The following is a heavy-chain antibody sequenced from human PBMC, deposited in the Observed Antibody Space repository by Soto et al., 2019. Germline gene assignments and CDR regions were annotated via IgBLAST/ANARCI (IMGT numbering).Heavy chain of an antibody. CDR3: ARDGLVWCGDGTETYGMDV. V-gene: IGHV4-59*01. D-gene: IGHD2-21*01. CDR1: GDSISNLY. J-gene: IGHJ6*02. Sequence: SETLSLTCTLSGDSISNLYWSCIRQPPRKGLEWVGYIYDSVSTTYNPSLSGRVTISVDTSKTQFSLKLKCVTDADTAVYYIARDGLVWCGDGTETYGMDVWGQGATVTVSS. CDR2: IYDSVST.